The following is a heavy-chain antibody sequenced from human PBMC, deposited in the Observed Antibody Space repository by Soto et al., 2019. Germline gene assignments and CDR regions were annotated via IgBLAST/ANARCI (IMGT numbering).Heavy chain of an antibody. CDR2: IKQEGSEK. Sequence: GGSLRLSCAASGFTFSSYWMSWVRQAPGKGLEWVANIKQEGSEKYYVDSVKGRFTITRDNAKNSLYLQMNSLRAEDTAVYYCAGTVATINYYYYYGMDVWGQGTTVTVSS. CDR3: AGTVATINYYYYYGMDV. V-gene: IGHV3-7*03. J-gene: IGHJ6*02. D-gene: IGHD5-12*01. CDR1: GFTFSSYW.